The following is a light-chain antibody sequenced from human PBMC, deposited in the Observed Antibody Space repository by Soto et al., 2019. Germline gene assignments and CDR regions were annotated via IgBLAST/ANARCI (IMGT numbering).Light chain of an antibody. CDR3: QHYYTWPRS. CDR1: QSVRSD. J-gene: IGKJ4*01. CDR2: GAS. Sequence: EIVMTQSPATLSVSPGERATLSCRASQSVRSDLAWYQQGPGQTPRLLIYGASTRVPGIPARFSGSGSGTEFTLTIDNLQSEDFAVYYCQHYYTWPRSFGGVTKVEI. V-gene: IGKV3-15*01.